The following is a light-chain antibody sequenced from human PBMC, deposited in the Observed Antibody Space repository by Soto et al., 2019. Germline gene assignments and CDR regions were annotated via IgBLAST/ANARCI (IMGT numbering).Light chain of an antibody. Sequence: QSALTQPASVSGSPGQSITISCTGTSSDVGGYDYVSWYQLHPGKAPKLMIYEVTKRPSGVPGRFSGSKSGNTASLTVSGLQADDEADYYCSSYAGNNNYVFGTGTKVTVL. J-gene: IGLJ1*01. V-gene: IGLV2-8*01. CDR2: EVT. CDR1: SSDVGGYDY. CDR3: SSYAGNNNYV.